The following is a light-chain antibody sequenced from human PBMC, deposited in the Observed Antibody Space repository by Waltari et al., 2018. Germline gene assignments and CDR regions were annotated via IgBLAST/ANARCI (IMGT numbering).Light chain of an antibody. V-gene: IGKV1-12*01. Sequence: DIKMTQSPSSLSESVGDTVTITCRERQSMSLLIGWYQQNQGQAPNVLIYRASTLQSGFPSRCVGSGSWTEFTLAISSLQPEDFATYVGLQSRSSPRTFGQGTKVESK. CDR1: QSMSLL. J-gene: IGKJ1*01. CDR3: LQSRSSPRT. CDR2: RAS.